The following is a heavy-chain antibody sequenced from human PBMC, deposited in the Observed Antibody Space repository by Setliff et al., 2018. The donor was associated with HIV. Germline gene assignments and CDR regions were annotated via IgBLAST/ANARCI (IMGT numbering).Heavy chain of an antibody. CDR3: ARGTVITYFYDSSGSFDY. D-gene: IGHD3-22*01. V-gene: IGHV4-34*01. Sequence: SETLSLTCGVYGGSLKNYRWGWIRQTPGKGLDYIGYIDDNGGTHYNPSLKSRVTISADTSKNQFSLKLTSVTAADTAVYYCARGTVITYFYDSSGSFDYWGQGTLVTVSS. J-gene: IGHJ4*02. CDR2: IDDNGGT. CDR1: GGSLKNYR.